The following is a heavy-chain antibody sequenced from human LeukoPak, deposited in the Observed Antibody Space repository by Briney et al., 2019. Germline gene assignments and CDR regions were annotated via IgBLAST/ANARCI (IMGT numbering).Heavy chain of an antibody. J-gene: IGHJ6*02. CDR2: IYYSGST. CDR3: ARDPFNGMDV. V-gene: IGHV4-59*01. CDR1: GGSISSYY. Sequence: KASETLSLTCTVPGGSISSYYWSWIRQPPGKGLEWIGYIYYSGSTNYNPSLKSRVTISVDTSKNQFSLKLSSVTAADTAVYYCARDPFNGMDVWGQGTTVTVSS.